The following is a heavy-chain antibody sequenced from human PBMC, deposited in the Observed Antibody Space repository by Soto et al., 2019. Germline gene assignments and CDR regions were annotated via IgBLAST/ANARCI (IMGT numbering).Heavy chain of an antibody. Sequence: SETLSLTCTVSGGSITVYYLNWIRQPAGKGLEWIGHIYTSGTTNYNPSFKSRVTMSLDTSQNQFSLRLTSVTAADTAVYYCARAAYNYGTFDYWGQGTLVTVSS. CDR3: ARAAYNYGTFDY. D-gene: IGHD5-18*01. J-gene: IGHJ4*02. V-gene: IGHV4-4*07. CDR2: IYTSGTT. CDR1: GGSITVYY.